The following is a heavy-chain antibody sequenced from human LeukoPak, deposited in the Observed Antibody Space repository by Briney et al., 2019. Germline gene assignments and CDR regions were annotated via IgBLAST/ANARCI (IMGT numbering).Heavy chain of an antibody. Sequence: ASVKVSCKASGYTFTSYDINWVRQATGQGLEWMGWMNPNSGNTGYAQKFQGRVTMTRNTSISTAYMELSSLRSEDTAVYYCARIYGDYVFFDYWGQGTLVTVSS. CDR2: MNPNSGNT. J-gene: IGHJ4*02. V-gene: IGHV1-8*01. D-gene: IGHD4-17*01. CDR1: GYTFTSYD. CDR3: ARIYGDYVFFDY.